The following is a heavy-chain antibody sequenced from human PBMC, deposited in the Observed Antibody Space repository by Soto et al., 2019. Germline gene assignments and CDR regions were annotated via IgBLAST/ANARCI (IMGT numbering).Heavy chain of an antibody. CDR3: ASYNERKPFYDSSGYYYFDY. J-gene: IGHJ4*02. Sequence: TLSLTCTVSGGSISSGGYYWSWIRQHPGKGLEWIGYIYYSGSTYYNPSLKSRVTISVDTSKNQFSLKLSSVTAADTAVYYCASYNERKPFYDSSGYYYFDYWGQGTLVTVSS. D-gene: IGHD3-22*01. CDR1: GGSISSGGYY. CDR2: IYYSGST. V-gene: IGHV4-31*03.